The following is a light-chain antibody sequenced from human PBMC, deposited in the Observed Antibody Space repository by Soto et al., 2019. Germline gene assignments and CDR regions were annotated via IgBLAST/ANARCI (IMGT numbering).Light chain of an antibody. CDR3: GTWESRLSALV. Sequence: QSVLTQPPSVSAAPGQKVTISCSGSSSNIGNNYVSWYQQLPGTAPKLLLYDNNKRPSGIPDRFSGSKSGTSATLGITGLQTGDEADYYCGTWESRLSALVFGGGTKHTVL. J-gene: IGLJ2*01. V-gene: IGLV1-51*01. CDR1: SSNIGNNY. CDR2: DNN.